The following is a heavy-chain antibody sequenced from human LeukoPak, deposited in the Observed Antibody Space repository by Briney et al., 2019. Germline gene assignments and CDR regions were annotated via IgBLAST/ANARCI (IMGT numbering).Heavy chain of an antibody. CDR3: ARIGGNYVGY. CDR2: IYYSGST. V-gene: IGHV4-39*01. CDR1: GGSISSSSYY. Sequence: PSETLSLTCTVSGGSISSSSYYWGWIRQPPGKGLEWIGSIYYSGSTYYNPSLKSRVTISVDTSKNQFSLKLSSVTAADTAVYYCARIGGNYVGYWGQGTLVTVSS. D-gene: IGHD2-15*01. J-gene: IGHJ4*02.